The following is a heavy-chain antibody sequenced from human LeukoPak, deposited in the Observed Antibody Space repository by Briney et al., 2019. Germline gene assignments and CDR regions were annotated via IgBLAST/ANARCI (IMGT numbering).Heavy chain of an antibody. D-gene: IGHD2-21*02. CDR1: GGTFSSYA. Sequence: GASVRVSCKASGGTFSSYAISWVRQAPGQGLEWMGGIIPIFGTANYAQKFQGRVTITTDESTSTAYMELSSLRSEDTAVYYCASTPCGGDCYSGDLYYYYYMDVWGKGTTVTVTS. CDR2: IIPIFGTA. V-gene: IGHV1-69*05. CDR3: ASTPCGGDCYSGDLYYYYYMDV. J-gene: IGHJ6*03.